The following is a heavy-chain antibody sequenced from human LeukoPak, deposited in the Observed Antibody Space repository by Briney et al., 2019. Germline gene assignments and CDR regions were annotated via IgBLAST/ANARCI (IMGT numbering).Heavy chain of an antibody. CDR2: IYYSGST. CDR3: ARGVDTATGYYYYYYMDV. J-gene: IGHJ6*03. Sequence: SETLSLTCTVSGDSMSSYYWSWIRQPPGKGLEWIGYIYYSGSTNYNPSLKSRVTISVDTSKNQFSLKLSSVTAADTAVYYCARGVDTATGYYYYYYMDVWGKGTTVTVSS. D-gene: IGHD5-18*01. V-gene: IGHV4-59*01. CDR1: GDSMSSYY.